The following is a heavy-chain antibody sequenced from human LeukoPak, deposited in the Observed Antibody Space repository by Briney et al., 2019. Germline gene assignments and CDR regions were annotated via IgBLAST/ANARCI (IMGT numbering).Heavy chain of an antibody. J-gene: IGHJ4*02. CDR1: GFSVSDYA. D-gene: IGHD6-13*01. V-gene: IGHV3-21*01. CDR2: ISSSSSYI. Sequence: GGSLRLSCAASGFSVSDYAMTWIRQAPGKGLEWVSSISSSSSYIYYADSVKGRFTISRDNAKNSLYLQMNSLRAEDTAVYYCARAAAAGNVPYYFDYWGQGTLVTVSS. CDR3: ARAAAAGNVPYYFDY.